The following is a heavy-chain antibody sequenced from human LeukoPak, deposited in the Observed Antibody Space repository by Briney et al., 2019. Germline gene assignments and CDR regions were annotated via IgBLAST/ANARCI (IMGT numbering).Heavy chain of an antibody. Sequence: GGSLRLSCSASGFTFTAYTMNWVRLAPGKGPEWVSYIDYGGSVTHYADSVKGRFTISRDNAGNSLYLQMNSLRVEDTAVYYCTRDLEYWSQGVQVTVSS. CDR1: GFTFTAYT. CDR3: TRDLEY. CDR2: IDYGGSVT. V-gene: IGHV3-48*01. J-gene: IGHJ4*02.